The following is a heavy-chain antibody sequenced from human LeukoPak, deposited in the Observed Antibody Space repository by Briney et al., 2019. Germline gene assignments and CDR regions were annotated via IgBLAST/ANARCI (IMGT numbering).Heavy chain of an antibody. J-gene: IGHJ4*02. CDR1: GYTFTSYD. CDR2: MNPNSGNT. V-gene: IGHV1-8*01. Sequence: ASVNVSCKASGYTFTSYDINWVRQAIGQGLEWMGWMNPNSGNTGYAQKFQGRVTMTRNTSISTAYMELSSLRSEDTAVYYCATGRSAAAGPYFDYWGQGTLVTVSS. CDR3: ATGRSAAAGPYFDY. D-gene: IGHD6-13*01.